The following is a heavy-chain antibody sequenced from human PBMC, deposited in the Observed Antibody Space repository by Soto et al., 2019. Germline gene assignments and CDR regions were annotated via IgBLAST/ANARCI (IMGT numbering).Heavy chain of an antibody. Sequence: SETLSLTCTVSGGSISSGDYYWGWIRQPPGKGLEWIGCIYYSGSTYYNPSLKSRVTISVDTSKNQFSLKLSSVTAADTAVYYCARTKGSSPLYYYYGMDVWGQGTTVTVS. CDR3: ARTKGSSPLYYYYGMDV. V-gene: IGHV4-39*01. CDR2: IYYSGST. D-gene: IGHD6-6*01. J-gene: IGHJ6*02. CDR1: GGSISSGDYY.